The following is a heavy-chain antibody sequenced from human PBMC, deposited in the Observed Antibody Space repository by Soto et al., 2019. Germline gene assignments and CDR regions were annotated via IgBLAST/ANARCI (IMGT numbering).Heavy chain of an antibody. CDR1: GGSISGSY. CDR2: IHYSGST. CDR3: ARSVAVPGAHIDY. V-gene: IGHV4-59*01. D-gene: IGHD6-19*01. J-gene: IGHJ4*02. Sequence: SETLSLTCTVSGGSISGSYWSWIRQTPGKVLEWVGYIHYSGSTNYNPSLKSRVTMSVDSAKNQFSLQLSSVTAADTAVYFCARSVAVPGAHIDYWGQGTLVTVSS.